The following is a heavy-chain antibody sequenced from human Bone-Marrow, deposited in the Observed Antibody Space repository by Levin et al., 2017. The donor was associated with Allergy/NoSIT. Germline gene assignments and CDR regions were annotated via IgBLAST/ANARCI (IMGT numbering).Heavy chain of an antibody. J-gene: IGHJ4*02. V-gene: IGHV3-9*01. Sequence: GGSLRLSCATSGFTFADYSMYWVRLPPGKGLEWVSGISGKSESIGYADSVKGRFITSRDNAKNSLYLQMNSLRPEDTAVYYCAHRNVYDGSTHHSMIYFDYWGQGTLVTVSS. CDR1: GFTFADYS. CDR3: AHRNVYDGSTHHSMIYFDY. D-gene: IGHD2/OR15-2a*01. CDR2: ISGKSESI.